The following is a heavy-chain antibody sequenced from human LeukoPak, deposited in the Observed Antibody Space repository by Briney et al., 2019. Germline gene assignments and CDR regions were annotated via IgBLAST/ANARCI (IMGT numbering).Heavy chain of an antibody. D-gene: IGHD6-13*01. V-gene: IGHV4-39*07. CDR2: VFHSGTT. Sequence: SETLSLTCTASRGSMTTGGYYWGWIRQSPGKGLEWIGSVFHSGTTYYNPSLKSRVTISVDMSKNQFSLKLSSVTAADTAVYYCARGFPEQQLSTRAGWFDPWGQGTLVTVSS. CDR3: ARGFPEQQLSTRAGWFDP. CDR1: RGSMTTGGYY. J-gene: IGHJ5*02.